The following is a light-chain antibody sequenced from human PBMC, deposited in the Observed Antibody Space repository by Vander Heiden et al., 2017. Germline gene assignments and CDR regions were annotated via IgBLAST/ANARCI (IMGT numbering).Light chain of an antibody. V-gene: IGLV2-23*01. CDR2: EGS. Sequence: QSALTQPASVSGSPGQSITISCTGTSSDVGSYDLVSWFLHHPGKARKLMIYEGSKRPSGVSNRFSGSKSGNTASLTISGLQAEDEADYYCCSYAGSRTYVFGTGTKVTVL. CDR1: SSDVGSYDL. CDR3: CSYAGSRTYV. J-gene: IGLJ1*01.